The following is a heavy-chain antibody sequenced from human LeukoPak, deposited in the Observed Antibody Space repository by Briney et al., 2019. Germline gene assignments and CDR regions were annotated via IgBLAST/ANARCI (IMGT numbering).Heavy chain of an antibody. CDR2: IYPGDSDT. D-gene: IGHD3-22*01. CDR3: ARLHLNYYDSSCYEYYFDY. CDR1: GYSFTSYW. V-gene: IGHV5-51*01. J-gene: IGHJ4*02. Sequence: GESLKISCKGSGYSFTSYWIGWVRQMPGKGLEWMGIIYPGDSDTRYSPSFQGQVTISADKSISTAYLQWSRLKASDTAMYYCARLHLNYYDSSCYEYYFDYWGQGTLVTVSS.